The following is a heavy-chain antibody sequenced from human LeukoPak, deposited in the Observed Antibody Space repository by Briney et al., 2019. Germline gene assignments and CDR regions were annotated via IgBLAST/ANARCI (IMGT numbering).Heavy chain of an antibody. CDR2: IYYSGNT. V-gene: IGHV4-59*01. CDR1: GDSISNYY. Sequence: SETLSLTCTVSGDSISNYYWSWIRQPPGKGLEWIGYIYYSGNTNYNPSLKSRVTISVDTSKNQFSLKLSSVTAADTAVYYCAREKGPAAGFDDAFDIWGQGTMVTVSS. CDR3: AREKGPAAGFDDAFDI. J-gene: IGHJ3*02. D-gene: IGHD6-13*01.